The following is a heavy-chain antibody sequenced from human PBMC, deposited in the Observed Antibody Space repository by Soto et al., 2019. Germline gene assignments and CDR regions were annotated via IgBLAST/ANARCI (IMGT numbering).Heavy chain of an antibody. J-gene: IGHJ5*02. CDR2: MNPNSGNT. D-gene: IGHD6-13*01. CDR3: ARERSAAGAGWFDP. V-gene: IGHV1-8*01. Sequence: QVQLVQSGAEVKKPGASVEVSCKASGYTFTSYDINWVRQATGQGLEWMGCMNPNSGNTDYAQKFQGRVNMTRNTSRSTAYMEWSSLRSEDTAVYYCARERSAAGAGWFDPWGQGTLVTVSS. CDR1: GYTFTSYD.